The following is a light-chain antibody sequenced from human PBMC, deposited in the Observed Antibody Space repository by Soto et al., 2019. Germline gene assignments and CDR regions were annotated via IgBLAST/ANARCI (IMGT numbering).Light chain of an antibody. V-gene: IGKV1-39*01. CDR3: QQSYKSPPT. J-gene: IGKJ1*01. CDR2: AAS. CDR1: QSINNK. Sequence: DIQMTQSPSTLSASVGDRVTITFLASQSINNKLNWYQQKPGKVPNLLIYAASSLQTGVPSRFSGSGSGTDFTLTISSLQPEDFATYYCQQSYKSPPTFGPGTKVDIK.